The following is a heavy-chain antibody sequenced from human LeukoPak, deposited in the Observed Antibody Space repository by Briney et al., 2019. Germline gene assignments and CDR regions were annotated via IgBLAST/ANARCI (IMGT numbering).Heavy chain of an antibody. CDR1: GFTFSRYW. Sequence: AGGSLRLSCAVSGFTFSRYWMTWVRQAPGKGLEWLATIKQDGNAKYYVDTVKGRFTISRDNVENSLYLQMNSLRVEDTAVYYCMGGHGWLPENWGQGTLVTVSS. J-gene: IGHJ4*02. CDR3: MGGHGWLPEN. V-gene: IGHV3-7*01. D-gene: IGHD3-22*01. CDR2: IKQDGNAK.